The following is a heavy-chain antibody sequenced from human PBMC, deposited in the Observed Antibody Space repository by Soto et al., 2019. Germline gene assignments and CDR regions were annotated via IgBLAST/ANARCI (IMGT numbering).Heavy chain of an antibody. V-gene: IGHV4-4*02. J-gene: IGHJ6*03. Sequence: SETLSLTCAVSSGSISSSNWWSWVRQPPGKGLEWIGEIYHSGSTNYNPSLKSRVTISVDKSKNQFSLKLSSVTAADTAVYYCARVAYSSRWYPYYYMDVWGKGTTVTVSS. CDR3: ARVAYSSRWYPYYYMDV. CDR2: IYHSGST. D-gene: IGHD6-13*01. CDR1: SGSISSSNW.